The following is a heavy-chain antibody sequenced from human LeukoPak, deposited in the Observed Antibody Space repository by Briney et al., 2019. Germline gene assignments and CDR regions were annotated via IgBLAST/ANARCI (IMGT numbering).Heavy chain of an antibody. CDR1: GGSISSTYY. V-gene: IGHV4-39*07. CDR3: ARRYCSGGSCYSERGVFDI. D-gene: IGHD2-15*01. CDR2: IYYSGTT. Sequence: SETLSLTCTVSGGSISSTYYWDWIRQPPGKGLEWIGSIYYSGTTYYNPSLKSRVTISVDTSKNQFSLKLSSVTAADTAVYYCARRYCSGGSCYSERGVFDIWGQGTMVTVSS. J-gene: IGHJ3*02.